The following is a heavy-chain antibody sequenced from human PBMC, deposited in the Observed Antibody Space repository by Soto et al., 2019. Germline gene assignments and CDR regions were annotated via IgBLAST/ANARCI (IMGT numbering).Heavy chain of an antibody. CDR1: GGTFSSYA. J-gene: IGHJ5*02. D-gene: IGHD3-9*01. Sequence: ASVKVSCKASGGTFSSYAISWVRQAPGQGLEWMGRIIPILGIANYAQKFQGRVTITADKSTSTAYMELSSLRSEDTAVYYCARENHRILRYFDWLYINWFDPWGQGTLVTVSS. V-gene: IGHV1-69*04. CDR2: IIPILGIA. CDR3: ARENHRILRYFDWLYINWFDP.